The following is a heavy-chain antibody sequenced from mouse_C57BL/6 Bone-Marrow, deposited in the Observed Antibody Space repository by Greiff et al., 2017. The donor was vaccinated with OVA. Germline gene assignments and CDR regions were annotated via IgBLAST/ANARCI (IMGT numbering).Heavy chain of an antibody. CDR2: IWTGGGT. D-gene: IGHD1-1*01. Sequence: VKVEESGPGLVAPSQSLSITCTVSGFSLTSYAISWVRQPPGKGLEWLGVIWTGGGTNYNSALKSRLSISKDNSKSQVFLKMNSLQTDDTARYXCARRAVVAGDWYFDVWGTGTTVTVSS. CDR3: ARRAVVAGDWYFDV. J-gene: IGHJ1*03. CDR1: GFSLTSYA. V-gene: IGHV2-9-1*01.